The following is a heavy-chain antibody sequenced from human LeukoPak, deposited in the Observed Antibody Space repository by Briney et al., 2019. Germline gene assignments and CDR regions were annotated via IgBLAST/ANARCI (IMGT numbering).Heavy chain of an antibody. Sequence: GGSLRLSCAASGFTFSSYEMNWVRQAPGKGLEWVSYINTRGTTIYYADSVKGRFTTSRDNAKNSLYLQMNSLRAEDTAVYYCARDLWVATIFPGAFDIWGQGTMVTVSS. CDR1: GFTFSSYE. V-gene: IGHV3-48*03. J-gene: IGHJ3*02. CDR2: INTRGTTI. CDR3: ARDLWVATIFPGAFDI. D-gene: IGHD5-24*01.